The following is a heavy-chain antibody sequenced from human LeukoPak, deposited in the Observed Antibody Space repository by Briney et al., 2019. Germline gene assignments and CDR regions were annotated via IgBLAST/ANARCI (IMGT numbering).Heavy chain of an antibody. CDR3: AKPDSSSWYDFDY. J-gene: IGHJ4*02. CDR1: GFTFSSYG. Sequence: GGSLRLSCAASGFTFSSYGMHWVRQAPGKGLEWVAVISYDGSNKYYADSVKGRFTTSRDNSKNTLYLQMNSLRAEDTAVYYCAKPDSSSWYDFDYWGQGTLVTVSS. D-gene: IGHD6-13*01. V-gene: IGHV3-30*18. CDR2: ISYDGSNK.